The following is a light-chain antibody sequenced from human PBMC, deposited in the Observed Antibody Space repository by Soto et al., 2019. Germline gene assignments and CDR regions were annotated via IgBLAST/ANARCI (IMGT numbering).Light chain of an antibody. J-gene: IGLJ2*01. CDR2: DVT. CDR1: SSDVGGYNY. CDR3: SSYTSSSTPVL. V-gene: IGLV2-14*03. Sequence: QSALTQPASVSGSPGQSITISCSGTSSDVGGYNYVSWYQQHPGKAPKLIIYDVTNRPSGVSNRFSGSKSANTASLTISGLQAEDEADYYCSSYTSSSTPVLFGGRTKLTVL.